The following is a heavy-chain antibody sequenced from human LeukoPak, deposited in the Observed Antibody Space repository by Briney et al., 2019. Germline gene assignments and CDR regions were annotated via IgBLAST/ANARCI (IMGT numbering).Heavy chain of an antibody. CDR1: GFTFSSYG. J-gene: IGHJ4*02. CDR3: ASLPLGDTMVRGVIITGY. Sequence: GGSLRLSCAASGFTFSSYGMHWVRQAPGKGLEWVAFIRYDGSNKYYADSVKGRFTISRDNSKNTLYLQMNSLRAEDTAVYYCASLPLGDTMVRGVIITGYWGQGTLVTVSS. V-gene: IGHV3-30*02. D-gene: IGHD3-10*01. CDR2: IRYDGSNK.